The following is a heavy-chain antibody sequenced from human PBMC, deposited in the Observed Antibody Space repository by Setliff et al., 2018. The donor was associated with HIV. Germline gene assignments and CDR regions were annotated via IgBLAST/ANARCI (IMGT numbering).Heavy chain of an antibody. Sequence: SVKVSCKASGGTFSRYVISWVRQAPGQGLEWMGGIIPISGRTNYAQKFQGRVTITADESTSTAYMELSSLRSEDTAVYYCARGRITGTINFWGQGTLVTVSS. D-gene: IGHD1-7*01. CDR2: IIPISGRT. CDR3: ARGRITGTINF. CDR1: GGTFSRYV. V-gene: IGHV1-69*13. J-gene: IGHJ4*02.